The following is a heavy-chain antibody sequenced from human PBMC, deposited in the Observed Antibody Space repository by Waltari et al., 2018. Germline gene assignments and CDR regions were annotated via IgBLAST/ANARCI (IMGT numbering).Heavy chain of an antibody. V-gene: IGHV1-69*04. CDR3: AGQDYSNDYYFYYDMDV. CDR1: GGTFSNYA. D-gene: IGHD4-4*01. CDR2: IISILGRA. J-gene: IGHJ6*02. Sequence: QVQLVQSGAEVKKPGSSVKVSCKASGGTFSNYATSCVRQAPGQGLEWMGRIISILGRANYAQKFQGRVTITADKSTSTAYMELSSLRSEDTAVYYCAGQDYSNDYYFYYDMDVWGQGTTVTVSS.